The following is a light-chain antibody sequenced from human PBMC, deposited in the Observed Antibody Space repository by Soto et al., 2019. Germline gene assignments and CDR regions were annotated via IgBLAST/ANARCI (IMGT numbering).Light chain of an antibody. CDR2: AAS. CDR3: QHSHMTPVT. J-gene: IGKJ4*01. V-gene: IGKV1-12*01. CDR1: QGISSW. Sequence: DIQMTQSPSSVSASVGDRVTITCRASQGISSWLAWYQQKPGKAPNLLIYAASSLHSGVPSRFSGSGSGTDFTLTITSLQPEDFGTYFCQHSHMTPVTFGRGTKVDIK.